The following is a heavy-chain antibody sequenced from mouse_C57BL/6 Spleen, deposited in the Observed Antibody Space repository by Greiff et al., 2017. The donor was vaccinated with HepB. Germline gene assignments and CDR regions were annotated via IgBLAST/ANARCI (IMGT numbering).Heavy chain of an antibody. CDR2: IDPSDSYS. J-gene: IGHJ4*01. Sequence: QVQLQQPGAELVRPGTSVKLSCKASGYTFTSYWMHWVKQRPGQGLEWIGVIDPSDSYSNYNQKFKGKATLTVDTSSSTAYMQLSSLTSEDSAVYYCARPATVVATDYAMDYWGQGTSVTASS. V-gene: IGHV1-59*01. D-gene: IGHD1-1*01. CDR1: GYTFTSYW. CDR3: ARPATVVATDYAMDY.